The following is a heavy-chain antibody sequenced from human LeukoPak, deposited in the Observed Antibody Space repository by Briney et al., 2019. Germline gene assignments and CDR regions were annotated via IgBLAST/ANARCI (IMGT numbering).Heavy chain of an antibody. D-gene: IGHD6-25*01. Sequence: GESLQISCKGSEYSFTSYWIGWVRQMPGKGLEWMGIIYPGDSDTRYSPSFQGQVTISADKSISTAYLQWSSLKASDTAMYYCARTHAADAFDIWGQGTMVTVSS. J-gene: IGHJ3*02. V-gene: IGHV5-51*01. CDR2: IYPGDSDT. CDR1: EYSFTSYW. CDR3: ARTHAADAFDI.